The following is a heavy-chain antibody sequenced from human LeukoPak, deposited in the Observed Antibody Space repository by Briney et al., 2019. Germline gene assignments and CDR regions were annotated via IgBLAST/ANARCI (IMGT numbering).Heavy chain of an antibody. D-gene: IGHD3-22*01. Sequence: PSETLSLTCTVSGGSISSGDYYWSWIRRPPGKGLEWIGYIYYSGSTYYNPSLKSRVTISVDTSKNQFSLKLSSVTAADTAVYYCARDPRGDYYDSSGPGWYFDLWGRGTLVTVSS. CDR2: IYYSGST. CDR1: GGSISSGDYY. J-gene: IGHJ2*01. CDR3: ARDPRGDYYDSSGPGWYFDL. V-gene: IGHV4-30-4*01.